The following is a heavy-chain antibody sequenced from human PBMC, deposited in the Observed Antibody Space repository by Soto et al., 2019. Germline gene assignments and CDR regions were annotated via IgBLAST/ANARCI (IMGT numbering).Heavy chain of an antibody. CDR3: ATYTVGEGGRGY. CDR1: GGSMRGQH. CDR2: HHSDST. D-gene: IGHD3-16*01. V-gene: IGHV4-4*09. J-gene: IGHJ4*02. Sequence: QVQLQESGPGLVKPSETLSLTCTVSGGSMRGQHWSWILQPPGKGLEWIGHHSDSTNYNPSLKSRITISTDTSKNQFSLKLSSVTAADTAVYYCATYTVGEGGRGYWGQGTLVTVSS.